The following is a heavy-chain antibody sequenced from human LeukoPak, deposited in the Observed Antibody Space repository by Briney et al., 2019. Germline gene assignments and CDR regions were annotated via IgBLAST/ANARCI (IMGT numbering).Heavy chain of an antibody. V-gene: IGHV4-39*01. CDR3: ARRHKGNWGSSWFDP. Sequence: SETLSLTCTVSGGSISSSSYYWGWIRQPPGKGLEWIGSIYYSGSTYYNPSLKSRVTISVDTSKNQFSLNLTSVTAADTAVYYCARRHKGNWGSSWFDPWGPGTQVIVSS. J-gene: IGHJ5*02. CDR1: GGSISSSSYY. D-gene: IGHD7-27*01. CDR2: IYYSGST.